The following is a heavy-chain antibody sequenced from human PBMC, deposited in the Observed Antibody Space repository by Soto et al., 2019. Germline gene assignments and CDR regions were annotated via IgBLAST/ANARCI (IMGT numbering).Heavy chain of an antibody. CDR2: INHSGST. Sequence: QVQLQQWGAGLLKPSETLSLTCAVYGGSFSGYYWSWIRQPPGKGLEWIGEINHSGSTNYNPSLKSRVTISVDTSKNQFSLTLSSVTAADTAVYYCARGIGYCSGGSCYPHFDYWGQGTLVTVSS. V-gene: IGHV4-34*01. CDR1: GGSFSGYY. J-gene: IGHJ4*02. D-gene: IGHD2-15*01. CDR3: ARGIGYCSGGSCYPHFDY.